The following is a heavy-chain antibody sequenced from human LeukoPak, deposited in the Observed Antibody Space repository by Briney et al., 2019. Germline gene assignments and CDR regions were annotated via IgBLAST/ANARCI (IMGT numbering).Heavy chain of an antibody. V-gene: IGHV4-39*07. Sequence: PSETLSLTCTVSGGSISSSSYYWGWIRQPPGKGLEWIGSIYYSGSTYYNPSLKSRVTISVDTSKNQFSLKLSSVTAADTAVYYCARDRGPAGDYVGNDAFDIWGQGTMVTVSS. J-gene: IGHJ3*02. CDR1: GGSISSSSYY. D-gene: IGHD4-17*01. CDR3: ARDRGPAGDYVGNDAFDI. CDR2: IYYSGST.